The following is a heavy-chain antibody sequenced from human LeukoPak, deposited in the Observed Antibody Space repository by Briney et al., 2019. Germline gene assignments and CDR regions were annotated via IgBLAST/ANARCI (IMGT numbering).Heavy chain of an antibody. CDR1: GGSISSYY. J-gene: IGHJ4*02. V-gene: IGHV4-59*01. CDR3: ASFMVREPYFDY. D-gene: IGHD3-10*01. CDR2: IYYSGST. Sequence: SETLSLTCTVSGGSISSYYWSWIRQPPGKGLEWIGYIYYSGSTNYNPSLKSRVTISVDTSKNQFSLKLSSVTAADTAMYYCASFMVREPYFDYWGQGTLVTVSS.